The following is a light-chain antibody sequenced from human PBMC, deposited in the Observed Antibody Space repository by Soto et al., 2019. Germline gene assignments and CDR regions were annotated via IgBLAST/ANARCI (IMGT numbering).Light chain of an antibody. V-gene: IGLV2-14*01. CDR2: QVS. Sequence: QSALAQPASVSGSPGQSITISCTGTSSDVGGYNYVSWYQQHPGKAPKLIIYQVSYRPSGVSDRFSCSKSGNTASLTISGLQAEDEADYYCDSYTSTNTPYVFGTGTKVTVL. CDR1: SSDVGGYNY. CDR3: DSYTSTNTPYV. J-gene: IGLJ1*01.